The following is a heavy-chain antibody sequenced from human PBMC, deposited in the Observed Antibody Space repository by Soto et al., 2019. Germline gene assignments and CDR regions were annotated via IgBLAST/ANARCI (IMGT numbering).Heavy chain of an antibody. D-gene: IGHD3-3*01. Sequence: SETLSLPCTVSGGSFKRGSYSWSWIRQPPGKGLECVGYVYHTGRTSYNPSLKSRVSISMDTSKNQFSLNLDSVTAADTAVYFCARDFAYFDSWGQGTLVTVSS. CDR3: ARDFAYFDS. CDR2: VYHTGRT. V-gene: IGHV4-61*01. CDR1: GGSFKRGSYS. J-gene: IGHJ4*02.